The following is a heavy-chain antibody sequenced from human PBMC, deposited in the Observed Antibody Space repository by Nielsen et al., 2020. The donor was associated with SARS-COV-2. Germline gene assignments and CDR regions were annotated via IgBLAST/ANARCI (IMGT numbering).Heavy chain of an antibody. CDR3: AREGITMVRAPPDY. Sequence: GESLKISCAASGFTFSSYAMHWVRLAPGKGLEWVAVISYDGSNKYYADSVKGRFTISRDNSKNTLYLQMNSLRAEDTAVYYCAREGITMVRAPPDYWGQGTLVTVSS. D-gene: IGHD3-10*01. V-gene: IGHV3-30-3*01. J-gene: IGHJ4*02. CDR1: GFTFSSYA. CDR2: ISYDGSNK.